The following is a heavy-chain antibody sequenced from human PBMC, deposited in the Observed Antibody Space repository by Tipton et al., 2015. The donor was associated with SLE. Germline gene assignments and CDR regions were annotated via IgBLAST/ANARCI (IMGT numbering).Heavy chain of an antibody. CDR1: GDSITSGGYY. CDR3: ARDEYRYDTTGYHLLGHFDF. CDR2: IYDSGTA. Sequence: TLSLTCTVSGDSITSGGYYWSWIRQHPGKGLEWIGYIYDSGTASYNPSLKSRFTLSVDTSKNQFSLNLSSVTAADTAVYYCARDEYRYDTTGYHLLGHFDFWGQGTLVTVSS. D-gene: IGHD3-22*01. V-gene: IGHV4-31*03. J-gene: IGHJ4*02.